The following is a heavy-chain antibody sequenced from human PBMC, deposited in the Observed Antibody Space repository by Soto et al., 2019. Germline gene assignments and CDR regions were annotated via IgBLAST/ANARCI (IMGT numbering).Heavy chain of an antibody. J-gene: IGHJ5*02. CDR3: VGSPPFGGVIA. V-gene: IGHV4-31*03. CDR2: IYYSGST. Sequence: SETLSLTCTVSGGSISSGGYYWSWIRQHPGKGLEWIGYIYYSGSTYYNPSLKSRVTISVDTSKNQFSLKLSSVTAADTAVYYFVGSPPFGGVIAWGQGTRVTVSS. CDR1: GGSISSGGYY. D-gene: IGHD3-16*02.